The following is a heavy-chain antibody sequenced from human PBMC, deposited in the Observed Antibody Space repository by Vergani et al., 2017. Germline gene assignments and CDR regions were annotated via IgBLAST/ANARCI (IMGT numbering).Heavy chain of an antibody. D-gene: IGHD3-3*01. CDR1: GGSISSYY. J-gene: IGHJ4*02. Sequence: QVQLQESGPGLVKPSETLSLTCTVSGGSISSYYWSWIRQPPGKGLEWIGYIYYSGSTNYNPSLESRVTITVDTSKNQFSLKLSSVTAADTAVYYCARWSGDFWGPVGYFDYWGQGTLVTVSS. CDR3: ARWSGDFWGPVGYFDY. V-gene: IGHV4-59*01. CDR2: IYYSGST.